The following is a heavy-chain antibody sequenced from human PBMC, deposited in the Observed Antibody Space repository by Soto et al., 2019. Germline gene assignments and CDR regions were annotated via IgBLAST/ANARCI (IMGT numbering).Heavy chain of an antibody. CDR2: ISSSSSYI. J-gene: IGHJ4*02. CDR3: ARDGGGGATPDY. CDR1: GFTFSSHS. Sequence: LRLSCAASGFTFSSHSMNWVRQAPGKGLEWVSSISSSSSYIYYADSVKGRFTISRDNAKNSLYLQMNSLRAEDTAVYYCARDGGGGATPDYWGQGTLVTVSS. V-gene: IGHV3-21*01. D-gene: IGHD1-26*01.